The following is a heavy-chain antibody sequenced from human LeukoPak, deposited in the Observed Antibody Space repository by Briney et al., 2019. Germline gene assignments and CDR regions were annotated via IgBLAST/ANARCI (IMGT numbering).Heavy chain of an antibody. J-gene: IGHJ4*02. CDR2: IRYDGSNK. CDR1: GFTFSSYG. CDR3: VRRFDY. Sequence: GGSLRLSCAASGFTFSSYGMHWVRQAPGKGLEWVAFIRYDGSNKYYADSVKGRFTISRDNSKNTLYLQMGSLRAEDMAVYYCVRRFDYWGQGTLVTVSS. V-gene: IGHV3-30*02.